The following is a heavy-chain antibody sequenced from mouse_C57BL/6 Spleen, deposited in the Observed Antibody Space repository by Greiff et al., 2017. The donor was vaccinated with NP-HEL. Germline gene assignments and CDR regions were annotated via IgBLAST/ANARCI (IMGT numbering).Heavy chain of an antibody. V-gene: IGHV1-15*01. CDR1: GYTFTDYE. CDR2: IDPETGGT. J-gene: IGHJ2*01. D-gene: IGHD4-1*01. Sequence: VKLQESGAELVRPGASVTLSCKASGYTFTDYEMHWVKQTPVHGLEWIGAIDPETGGTAYNQKFKGKAILTADKSSSTAYMELRSLTSEDSAVYYCTRSNLRNWGQGTTLTVSS. CDR3: TRSNLRN.